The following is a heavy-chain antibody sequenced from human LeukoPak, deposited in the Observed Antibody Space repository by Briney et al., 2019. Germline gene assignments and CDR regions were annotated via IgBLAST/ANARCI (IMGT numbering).Heavy chain of an antibody. D-gene: IGHD3-9*01. V-gene: IGHV3-23*01. CDR2: VSGRDDST. CDR3: AKWGDYDILTGYYDSDY. Sequence: QTGASLRLSCAASGFTFSNYAMSWVRQAPGKGLGWVSAVSGRDDSTYYADSVKGRFTISRDTSKNTLYLQMNSLRAEDTAVYYCAKWGDYDILTGYYDSDYWGQGTLVTVSS. J-gene: IGHJ4*02. CDR1: GFTFSNYA.